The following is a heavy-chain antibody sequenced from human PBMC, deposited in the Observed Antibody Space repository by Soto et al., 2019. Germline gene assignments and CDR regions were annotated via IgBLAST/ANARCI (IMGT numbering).Heavy chain of an antibody. D-gene: IGHD3-9*01. CDR1: GYTFTSYG. Sequence: QVQLVQSGAEVKKPGASVKVSCKASGYTFTSYGISWVRQAPGQGLEWMGWISAYNGNTNYAQKLQGRVTMTTDTSTSTAYMELRSLRSDDTAVYYCARDKYEILTGSFGWFDPWGQGTLVTVSS. V-gene: IGHV1-18*01. CDR2: ISAYNGNT. CDR3: ARDKYEILTGSFGWFDP. J-gene: IGHJ5*02.